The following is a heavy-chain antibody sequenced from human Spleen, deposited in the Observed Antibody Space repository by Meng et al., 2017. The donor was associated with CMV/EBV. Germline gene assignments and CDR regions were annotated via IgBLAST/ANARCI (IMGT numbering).Heavy chain of an antibody. V-gene: IGHV3-23*01. CDR3: AKDPLRDHEGDFWTGSHYFDF. Sequence: GESLKISCAASGFTFSDHYMSWIRQAPGKGLEWISAISPNGISTYYAGSVEGRFTISRDNSKNTLYLQMNNVRAEDTATYYCAKDPLRDHEGDFWTGSHYFDFWGQGTLVTVSS. CDR2: ISPNGIST. D-gene: IGHD3/OR15-3a*01. CDR1: GFTFSDHY. J-gene: IGHJ4*02.